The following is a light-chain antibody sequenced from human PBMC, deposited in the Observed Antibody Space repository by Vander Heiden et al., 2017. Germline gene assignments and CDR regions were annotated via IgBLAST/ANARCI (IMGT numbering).Light chain of an antibody. CDR2: AAS. J-gene: IGKJ3*01. V-gene: IGKV1-9*01. Sequence: DIQLTQSPSFLSASVGDRVTITCRASQGISSYLAWYQQKPGKAPKLLIYAASTLQSGVPSRFSGSGSGTEFTLTISSLQPEDFATYYCQQLNSYQFTFGPGTKVXIK. CDR1: QGISSY. CDR3: QQLNSYQFT.